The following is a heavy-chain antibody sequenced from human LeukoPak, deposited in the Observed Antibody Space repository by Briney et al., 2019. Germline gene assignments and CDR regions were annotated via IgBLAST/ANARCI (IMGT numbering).Heavy chain of an antibody. CDR2: ISSSSSYT. CDR3: ARDHSSSWYAAGAFDI. Sequence: GSLRLSCAASGVTFSDYYMRWIRQASGKGLEWVSYISSSSSYTNYADSVKGRFTISRDNAKNSLYLQMNSLRAEDTAVYYCARDHSSSWYAAGAFDIWGQGTMVTVSS. CDR1: GVTFSDYY. V-gene: IGHV3-11*06. D-gene: IGHD6-13*01. J-gene: IGHJ3*02.